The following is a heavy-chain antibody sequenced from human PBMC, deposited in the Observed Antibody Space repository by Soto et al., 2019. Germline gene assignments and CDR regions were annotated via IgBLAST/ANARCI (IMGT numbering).Heavy chain of an antibody. CDR1: GFTFSSYA. V-gene: IGHV3-64*01. D-gene: IGHD2-21*01. J-gene: IGHJ6*02. CDR2: ITSNGGNT. CDR3: ARRIPFGYGMDV. Sequence: GGSLRLSCAASGFTFSSYAMHWVRQAPGKGLEYVSVITSNGGNTDYASTVKGRFTISRDNSKNTLYLQMGSLRAEDMAVYYCARRIPFGYGMDVWGQGTTVTVSS.